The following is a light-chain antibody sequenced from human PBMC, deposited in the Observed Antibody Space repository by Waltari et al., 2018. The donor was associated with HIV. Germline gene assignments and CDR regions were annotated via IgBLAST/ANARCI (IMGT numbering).Light chain of an antibody. V-gene: IGLV1-40*01. Sequence: QSVLTQPPSVSGAPGQRVTIPCTGSSSNIGADYAVHWYQQLPGTAPKLLIYGYNKRPSWVPDRFSGSKSGTSASLAITGLQAEDEADYYCQSYDSSLSAVLFGGGTKLTVL. CDR2: GYN. J-gene: IGLJ2*01. CDR1: SSNIGADYA. CDR3: QSYDSSLSAVL.